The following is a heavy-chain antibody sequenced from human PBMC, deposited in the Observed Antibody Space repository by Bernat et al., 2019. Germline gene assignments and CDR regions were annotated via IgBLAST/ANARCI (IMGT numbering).Heavy chain of an antibody. CDR2: IWYDGSNK. V-gene: IGHV3-33*01. Sequence: QVHLVESGGGVVQPGRSLRLSCAASGFTFSSYGMHWVRQAPGKGLEWVAVIWYDGSNKYYADSVKGRFTISRDNSKNTLYLQMNSLRAEDTAVYYCARESYEATVTHDYYYYYMDVWGKGTTVTVSS. CDR3: ARESYEATVTHDYYYYYMDV. D-gene: IGHD4-17*01. J-gene: IGHJ6*03. CDR1: GFTFSSYG.